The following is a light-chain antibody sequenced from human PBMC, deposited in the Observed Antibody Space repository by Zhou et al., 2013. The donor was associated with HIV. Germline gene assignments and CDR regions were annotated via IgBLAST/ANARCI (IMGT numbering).Light chain of an antibody. CDR1: QSVSTN. J-gene: IGKJ5*01. V-gene: IGKV3-11*01. CDR2: AAS. CDR3: QHRSNWPPL. Sequence: EVVMTQSPATLSVSPGDRATLSCRASQSVSTNLAWYQQKPGQAPRLLIYAASTRATGIPARFSGSGSGTDFTLTISSLEPEDFAVYYCQHRSNWPPLFGQGTRLEIK.